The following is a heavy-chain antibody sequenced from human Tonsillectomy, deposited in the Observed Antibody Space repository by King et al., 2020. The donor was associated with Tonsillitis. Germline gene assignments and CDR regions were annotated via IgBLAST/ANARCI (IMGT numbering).Heavy chain of an antibody. D-gene: IGHD3-3*01. V-gene: IGHV3-11*01. CDR1: GFTFSDYY. CDR3: ARGHGVVIMDGDYFDY. Sequence: QVQLVESGGGLVKPGGSLRLSCAASGFTFSDYYMSWIRQAPGKGREGGSYISVVGCTIYYADSVKGPFTLSRDNAKNSLYLQMNSLRAEDTAVYYCARGHGVVIMDGDYFDYWGQGTLVTVSS. CDR2: ISVVGCTI. J-gene: IGHJ4*02.